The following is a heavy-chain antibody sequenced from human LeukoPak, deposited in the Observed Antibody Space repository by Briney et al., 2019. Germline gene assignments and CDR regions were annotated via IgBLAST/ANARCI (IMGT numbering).Heavy chain of an antibody. D-gene: IGHD3-10*01. CDR1: GFTFSSYW. CDR2: IKQDGSEK. Sequence: GGSLRLSCAASGFTFSSYWMSWVRQAPGKGLEWVANIKQDGSEKYYVDSVKGRFTISRDNAKNSLYLQMNSLRAEDTAVYHCARDTGERSSEVSWSDPWGQGTLVTVSS. CDR3: ARDTGERSSEVSWSDP. J-gene: IGHJ5*02. V-gene: IGHV3-7*01.